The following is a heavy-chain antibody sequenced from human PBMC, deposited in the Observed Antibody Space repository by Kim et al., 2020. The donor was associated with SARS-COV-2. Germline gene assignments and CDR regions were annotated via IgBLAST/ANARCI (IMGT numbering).Heavy chain of an antibody. J-gene: IGHJ4*02. Sequence: IYAQKFQGRVTMTEDTSTDTAYMELSSLRSEDTAVYYCATGLTTVTTYDYWGQGTLVTVSS. CDR3: ATGLTTVTTYDY. D-gene: IGHD4-17*01. V-gene: IGHV1-24*01.